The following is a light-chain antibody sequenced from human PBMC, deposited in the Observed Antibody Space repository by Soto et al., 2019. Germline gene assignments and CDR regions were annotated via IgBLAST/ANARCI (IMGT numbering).Light chain of an antibody. CDR1: QSVSSP. CDR2: DAS. CDR3: QQRSNWPLT. Sequence: EIVLTQSPATLSLSPGERAALSCRASQSVSSPLAWYQQKPGQAPRLLIYDASNRATGIPARFSGSGSGTDFTLIISSLEPEDLAVYYCQQRSNWPLTFGGGTKVEIK. J-gene: IGKJ4*01. V-gene: IGKV3-11*01.